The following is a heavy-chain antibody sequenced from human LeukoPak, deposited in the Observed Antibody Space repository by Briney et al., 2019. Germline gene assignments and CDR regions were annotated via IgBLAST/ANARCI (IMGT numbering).Heavy chain of an antibody. D-gene: IGHD2-21*02. CDR2: ISYDGSNK. CDR1: GFTFSSYA. Sequence: GGSLRLSCAASGFTFSSYAMHWVRQAPGKGLEWVAVISYDGSNKYYADSVKGRFTISRDNSKNTLYLQMNSLRAEDTAVYYCARAGATYCGGDCYTDFDYWGQGTLVTVSS. V-gene: IGHV3-30-3*01. J-gene: IGHJ4*02. CDR3: ARAGATYCGGDCYTDFDY.